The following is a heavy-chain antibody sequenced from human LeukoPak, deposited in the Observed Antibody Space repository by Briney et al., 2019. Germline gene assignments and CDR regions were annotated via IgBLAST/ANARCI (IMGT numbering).Heavy chain of an antibody. V-gene: IGHV3-66*02. J-gene: IGHJ3*02. CDR2: IYSGGST. D-gene: IGHD2-21*01. CDR3: ARGGRGIAWSAFDI. CDR1: GFTVSSNY. Sequence: GGSLRLSCAASGFTVSSNYMSWVRQAPGKGLEWVSVIYSGGSTYYADSVKGRFTISRDNSKNTLYLEVNSLRAEDTAVYYCARGGRGIAWSAFDIWGQGTMVTVSS.